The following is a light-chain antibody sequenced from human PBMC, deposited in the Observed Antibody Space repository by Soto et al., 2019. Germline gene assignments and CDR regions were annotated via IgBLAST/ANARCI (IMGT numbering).Light chain of an antibody. Sequence: EIVLTQSPGTLSLSPGERATLSCRASQSVSSSYLAWYQQRPGQAPRLLTYGASSRATGITDRFSGSGSGTDFTLTISRLEPEDFAVYFCQQYGSSPRKFGQGTKVEVK. CDR1: QSVSSSY. CDR2: GAS. J-gene: IGKJ1*01. V-gene: IGKV3-20*01. CDR3: QQYGSSPRK.